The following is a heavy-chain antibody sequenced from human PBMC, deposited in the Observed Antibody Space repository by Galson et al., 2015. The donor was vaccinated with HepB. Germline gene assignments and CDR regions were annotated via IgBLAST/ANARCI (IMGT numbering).Heavy chain of an antibody. V-gene: IGHV1-69*13. J-gene: IGHJ4*02. D-gene: IGHD3-10*01. CDR2: IIPLFGTA. CDR1: GGILSSYV. Sequence: SVKVSCKASGGILSSYVITWVRQAPGQGLEWMGGIIPLFGTANYAQKFQGRVTITADESTSTAYMDLSSLRSEDTAVYYCARVTLVRGVIYPGLFLWGQGTLVTVSS. CDR3: ARVTLVRGVIYPGLFL.